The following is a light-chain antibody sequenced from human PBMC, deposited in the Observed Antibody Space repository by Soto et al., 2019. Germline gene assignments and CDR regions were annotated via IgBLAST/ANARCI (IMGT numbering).Light chain of an antibody. CDR1: MRDVGAYNL. V-gene: IGLV2-14*01. Sequence: QSVLTQPPSVSGSAGQSITISCSGTMRDVGAYNLVSWYQQHPGTAPKLIIYEVRNRPSGISSRFSGSRSGNTASLTISGLQPEDDGDYYCSAYTAGSTLVFGGGTKLTVL. CDR3: SAYTAGSTLV. J-gene: IGLJ3*02. CDR2: EVR.